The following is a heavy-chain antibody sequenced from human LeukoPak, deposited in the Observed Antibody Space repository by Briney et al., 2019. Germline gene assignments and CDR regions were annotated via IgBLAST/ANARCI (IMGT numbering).Heavy chain of an antibody. D-gene: IGHD2-2*01. CDR1: GGSISSSSYY. CDR2: IYYSGST. CDR3: ARAIVVVPAATSFYYFDY. V-gene: IGHV4-39*01. Sequence: PSETLSLTCTVSGGSISSSSYYWGWIRQPPGKGLEWIGSIYYSGSTYYNPSLKSRVTISVDTSTNQFSLKLSSVTAADTAVYYCARAIVVVPAATSFYYFDYWGQGTLVTVSS. J-gene: IGHJ4*02.